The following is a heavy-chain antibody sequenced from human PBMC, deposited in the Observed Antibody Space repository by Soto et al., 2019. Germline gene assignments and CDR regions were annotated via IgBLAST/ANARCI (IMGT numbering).Heavy chain of an antibody. CDR1: GYTFTSYG. J-gene: IGHJ3*02. V-gene: IGHV1-3*01. CDR2: INAGNGNT. Sequence: ASVTVSCKASGYTFTSYGINWVRQAPGQRLEWMGWINAGNGNTKYSQKFQGRVTITRDTSASTAYMELSSLRSEDTAVYYCASAPLNYDILTGYSNDAFDIWGQGTMVTVSS. D-gene: IGHD3-9*01. CDR3: ASAPLNYDILTGYSNDAFDI.